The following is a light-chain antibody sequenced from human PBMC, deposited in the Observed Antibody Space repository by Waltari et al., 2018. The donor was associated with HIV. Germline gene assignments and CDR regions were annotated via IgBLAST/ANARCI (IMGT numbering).Light chain of an antibody. J-gene: IGLJ2*01. CDR3: AAWDDSLNGPGVV. Sequence: QSVLTQPPSASGTPGQRVTISCSGSSSNIGSNTVNWYQPLPGTAPKLLIYSNNQRPSGFPDRVSGSKSGTSASLAISGLQSEDEADYYCAAWDDSLNGPGVVFGGGTKLTVL. CDR1: SSNIGSNT. CDR2: SNN. V-gene: IGLV1-44*01.